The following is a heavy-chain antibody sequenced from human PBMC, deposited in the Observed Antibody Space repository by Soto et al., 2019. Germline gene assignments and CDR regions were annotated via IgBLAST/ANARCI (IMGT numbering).Heavy chain of an antibody. CDR2: INPNSGGT. D-gene: IGHD6-19*01. J-gene: IGHJ3*02. Sequence: ASVKVSCKASGYTFTGYYMHWVRQAPGQGLEWMGWINPNSGGTNYAQKIQGWVTMTRDTSISTAYMELSRLRSDDTAVYYCARDQEAVAVPGDAFDIWGQGTMVTVSS. V-gene: IGHV1-2*04. CDR3: ARDQEAVAVPGDAFDI. CDR1: GYTFTGYY.